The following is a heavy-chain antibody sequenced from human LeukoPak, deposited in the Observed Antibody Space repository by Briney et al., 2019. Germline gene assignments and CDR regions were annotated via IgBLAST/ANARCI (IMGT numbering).Heavy chain of an antibody. J-gene: IGHJ4*02. Sequence: GGSLRLSCAASGFTFSSYGMHWVRQAPGKGLEWVAVIWDDGITKHYADSVTGRFTISRDNSENTVYLEMNSLRAEDTAVYYCARDLKTSGWYGDFDYWGQGTLVTVSS. CDR2: IWDDGITK. CDR3: ARDLKTSGWYGDFDY. V-gene: IGHV3-33*01. CDR1: GFTFSSYG. D-gene: IGHD6-19*01.